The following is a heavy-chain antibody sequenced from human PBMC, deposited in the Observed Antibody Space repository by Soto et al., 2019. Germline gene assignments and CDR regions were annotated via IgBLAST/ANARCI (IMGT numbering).Heavy chain of an antibody. CDR3: GRDFGSGHADV. D-gene: IGHD1-26*01. J-gene: IGHJ6*01. CDR1: DEIFKKYW. CDR2: IDPSDSYT. V-gene: IGHV5-10-1*01. Sequence: PVESLKISCQTSDEIFKKYWITWVLQMPGRGLEWVGRIDPSDSYTTYNPSLKGHVILSVDKSVNTAYVQWSSLRASDTATYFCGRDFGSGHADVWGQGTRVTVSS.